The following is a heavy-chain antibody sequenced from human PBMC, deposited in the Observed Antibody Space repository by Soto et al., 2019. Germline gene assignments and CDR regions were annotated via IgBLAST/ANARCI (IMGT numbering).Heavy chain of an antibody. CDR1: GYTFIRYG. CDR3: ARGGYYDNSWGKLSHYGLDV. CDR2: ISPYNDYT. V-gene: IGHV1-18*01. Sequence: QVQLAQSANEVKKPGASVRVSCKAAGYTFIRYGIAWVRQAPGQGLEWMGWISPYNDYTVDAQKFQGRVSMTADTSMRAVYMNLRGLKSDDKALYYCARGGYYDNSWGKLSHYGLDVWGQGTSVSVSS. J-gene: IGHJ6*02. D-gene: IGHD3-16*01.